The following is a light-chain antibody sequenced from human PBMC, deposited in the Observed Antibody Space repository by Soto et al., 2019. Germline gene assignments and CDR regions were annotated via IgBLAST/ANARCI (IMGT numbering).Light chain of an antibody. J-gene: IGLJ3*02. CDR2: GNS. CDR1: SSNIGAGYD. Sequence: QSVLTQPPAVSGAPGQRVTISCTGSSSNIGAGYDVHWYQQLPGTAPKLLIYGNSNRPSGVPDRFSGSKSGTNASLAITGLQAEDEADYYCQSYDSSLSGCVFGGGTKLTVL. V-gene: IGLV1-40*01. CDR3: QSYDSSLSGCV.